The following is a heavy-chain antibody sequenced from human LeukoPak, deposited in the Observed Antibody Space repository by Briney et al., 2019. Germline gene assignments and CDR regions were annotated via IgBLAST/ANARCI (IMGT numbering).Heavy chain of an antibody. Sequence: GRSLRLSCAASGFTFDDYAMHWVRQAPGKGLEWVSGISWNGGSIGYADSVKGRFTISRDNAKNSLYLQMNSLRAEDTALYYCAKDPSIAAAGYFDYWGQGTLVTVSS. V-gene: IGHV3-9*01. CDR1: GFTFDDYA. D-gene: IGHD6-13*01. J-gene: IGHJ4*02. CDR3: AKDPSIAAAGYFDY. CDR2: ISWNGGSI.